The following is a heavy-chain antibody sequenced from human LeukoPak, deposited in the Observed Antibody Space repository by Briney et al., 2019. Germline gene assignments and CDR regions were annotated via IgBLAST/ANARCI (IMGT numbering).Heavy chain of an antibody. CDR1: GGTFSSYA. V-gene: IGHV1-69*05. J-gene: IGHJ4*02. Sequence: ASVKVPCKASGGTFSSYAISWVRQAPGQGLEWMGRIIPIFGTANYAQKFQGRVTITTDESTSTAYMELSSLRSEDTAVYYCAREGHINYYDSSGIFDYWGQGTLVTVSS. D-gene: IGHD3-22*01. CDR3: AREGHINYYDSSGIFDY. CDR2: IIPIFGTA.